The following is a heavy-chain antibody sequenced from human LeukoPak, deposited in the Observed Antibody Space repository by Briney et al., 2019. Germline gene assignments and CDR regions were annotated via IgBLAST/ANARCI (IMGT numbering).Heavy chain of an antibody. J-gene: IGHJ4*02. CDR3: ARLPWGSSWYYFDY. V-gene: IGHV4-34*01. CDR2: INHSGST. CDR1: GGSFSGYY. Sequence: SETLSLTCAVYGGSFSGYYWSWIRQPPGKGLEWIGEINHSGSTSYNPSLKSRVTISVDTSKNQFSLKLSSVTAADTAVYYCARLPWGSSWYYFDYWGRGTLVTVSS. D-gene: IGHD6-13*01.